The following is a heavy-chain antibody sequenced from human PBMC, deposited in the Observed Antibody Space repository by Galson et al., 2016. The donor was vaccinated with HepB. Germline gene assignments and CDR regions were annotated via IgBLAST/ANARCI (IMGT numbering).Heavy chain of an antibody. J-gene: IGHJ4*02. CDR1: GFKFSDHD. CDR3: TRVFDY. CDR2: GRNTPSGYPI. Sequence: SLRLSCAASGFKFSDHDMDWVRQAPGKGLEWLGRGRNTPSGYPIEYAASVKGRFTISRDDSRSSLYLQMDSLRTEDTAVYYCTRVFDYWGQGALVTVSS. V-gene: IGHV3-72*01.